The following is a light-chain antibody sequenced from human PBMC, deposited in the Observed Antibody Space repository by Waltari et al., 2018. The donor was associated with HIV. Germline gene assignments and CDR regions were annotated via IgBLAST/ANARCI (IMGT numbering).Light chain of an antibody. J-gene: IGKJ2*01. CDR1: KSLLQTNTYNY. Sequence: DIVMSQSPLSLAVTPGEPASISCKSTKSLLQTNTYNYLDWYLQKPGQSPKLLIYLGSARASGVPDRFSGSGSGTDFTLEITRVEAEDVGVYYCMQALQTPYTFGQGTNLDI. CDR2: LGS. CDR3: MQALQTPYT. V-gene: IGKV2-28*01.